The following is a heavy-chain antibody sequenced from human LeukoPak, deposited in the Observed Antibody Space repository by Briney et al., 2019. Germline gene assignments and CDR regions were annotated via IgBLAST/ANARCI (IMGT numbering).Heavy chain of an antibody. CDR3: ARDLGYCTNGVCHTRFDY. J-gene: IGHJ4*02. V-gene: IGHV4-31*03. CDR1: GGSISSGGYY. CDR2: IYYSGST. D-gene: IGHD2-8*01. Sequence: SETLSLTCTVSGGSISSGGYYWSWIRQHPGKGLEWIGYIYYSGSTYYNPSLKSRVTISVDTSKNQFSLKLSSVTAADTAVYYCARDLGYCTNGVCHTRFDYWGQGALVTVSS.